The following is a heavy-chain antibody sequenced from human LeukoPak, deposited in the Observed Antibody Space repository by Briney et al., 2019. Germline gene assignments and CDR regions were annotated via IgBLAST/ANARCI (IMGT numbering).Heavy chain of an antibody. D-gene: IGHD2-15*01. CDR3: ARWVVAAGFDY. V-gene: IGHV1-8*01. Sequence: ASVKVSCKASGYTFTSYDINWVRQATGQGLEWMGWMNPNSGNTGYAQKFQGRVTKTRNTSISTAYMELSSLRSEDTAVYYCARWVVAAGFDYWGQGTLVTVSS. CDR2: MNPNSGNT. J-gene: IGHJ4*02. CDR1: GYTFTSYD.